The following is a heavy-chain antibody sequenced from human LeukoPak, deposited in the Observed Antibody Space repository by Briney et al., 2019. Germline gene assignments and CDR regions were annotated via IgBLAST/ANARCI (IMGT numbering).Heavy chain of an antibody. Sequence: PRGSLRLSCAASGFTFNSYNMNWVRQAPGKGLEWVSSIRNSSSYIYYADSVKGRFTISRDNAKNSLYLQMNSLRAEDTAVYYCARDHYYDSSGYYYGGYYFDYWGQGTLVTVSS. CDR2: IRNSSSYI. CDR1: GFTFNSYN. J-gene: IGHJ4*02. D-gene: IGHD3-22*01. V-gene: IGHV3-21*01. CDR3: ARDHYYDSSGYYYGGYYFDY.